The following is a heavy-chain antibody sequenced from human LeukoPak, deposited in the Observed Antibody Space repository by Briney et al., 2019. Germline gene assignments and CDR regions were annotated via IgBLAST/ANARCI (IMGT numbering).Heavy chain of an antibody. V-gene: IGHV4-4*07. D-gene: IGHD2/OR15-2a*01. CDR3: ARDLVHCDSTNCHNWFDP. J-gene: IGHJ5*02. CDR1: GGSISTYH. CDR2: IYTSGST. Sequence: PSETLSLTCTVSGGSISTYHRSWIRQPAGKGLEWIGRIYTSGSTSYSPFLKSRVTISVDKSKSQFSLKLRSVTAADTAVYYCARDLVHCDSTNCHNWFDPWGQGTLVTVSS.